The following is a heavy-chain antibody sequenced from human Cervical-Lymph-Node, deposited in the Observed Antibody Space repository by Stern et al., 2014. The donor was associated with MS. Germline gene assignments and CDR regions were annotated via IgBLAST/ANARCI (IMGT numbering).Heavy chain of an antibody. Sequence: QLVQSGTEVRKPGASVKISCKTSGHTVTSYSLHWIRQAPGQALEWIAVFSPSANRTTLAQKVQGRVTVTWDTSTSTLYLGLSSLRSDDTAVYYCATPLPYALWGQGTLVTVSS. D-gene: IGHD4-17*01. CDR3: ATPLPYAL. J-gene: IGHJ4*02. V-gene: IGHV1-46*01. CDR2: FSPSANRT. CDR1: GHTVTSYS.